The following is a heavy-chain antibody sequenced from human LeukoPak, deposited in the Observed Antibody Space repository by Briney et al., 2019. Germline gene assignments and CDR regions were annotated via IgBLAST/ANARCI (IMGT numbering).Heavy chain of an antibody. CDR2: ISYDGSNK. V-gene: IGHV3-30*18. J-gene: IGHJ6*02. CDR3: AKDLVYGDYVGYYYGMDV. CDR1: GFTFSSYG. Sequence: GGSLRLSCAASGFTFSSYGMNWVRQAPGKGLEWVAVISYDGSNKYYADSVKGRFTISRDNSKNTLYLQMNSLRAEDTAVYYCAKDLVYGDYVGYYYGMDVWGQGTTVTVSS. D-gene: IGHD4-17*01.